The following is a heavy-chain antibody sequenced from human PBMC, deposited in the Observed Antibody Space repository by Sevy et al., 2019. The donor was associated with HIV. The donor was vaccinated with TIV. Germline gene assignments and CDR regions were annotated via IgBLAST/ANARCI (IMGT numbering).Heavy chain of an antibody. J-gene: IGHJ3*01. CDR3: ARDGGTLTSPGAFDF. CDR1: GDSISSGSYS. CDR2: IFHSGIT. D-gene: IGHD4-17*01. Sequence: SETLSLTCTVSGDSISSGSYSWNWIRQPPGKGLEWIGYIFHSGITSYSPSLKSRVTISVDRSKNQFSLKMTSVTAADKAVYYCARDGGTLTSPGAFDFWGQGTMVTVSS. V-gene: IGHV4-30-2*01.